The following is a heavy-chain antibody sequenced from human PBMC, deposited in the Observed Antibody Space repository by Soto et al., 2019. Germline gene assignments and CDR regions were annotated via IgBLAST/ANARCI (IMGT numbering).Heavy chain of an antibody. Sequence: SETLSLTCAVSGYSISSGYYWGCIRQPPGKGLEWIGSIYHSGSTYYNPSLKSRVTISVDTSKNQFSLKLSSVTAADTAVYYCARDRGRPYWGQGTLVTVYS. D-gene: IGHD3-10*01. CDR1: GYSISSGYY. V-gene: IGHV4-38-2*02. CDR2: IYHSGST. J-gene: IGHJ4*02. CDR3: ARDRGRPY.